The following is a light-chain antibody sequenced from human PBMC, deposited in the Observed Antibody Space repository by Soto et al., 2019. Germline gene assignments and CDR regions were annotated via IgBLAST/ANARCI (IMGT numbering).Light chain of an antibody. J-gene: IGLJ1*01. Sequence: QAVVTQPASVSGSPGQSITISCTGTSSDIGAYDYVSWYQQHPGKAPKVIIYEVSHRPSGISNRFSGSKSDNTASLTISGLQADDEADYYCSSYRSSGTLVFGSGTKVTVL. V-gene: IGLV2-14*03. CDR1: SSDIGAYDY. CDR2: EVS. CDR3: SSYRSSGTLV.